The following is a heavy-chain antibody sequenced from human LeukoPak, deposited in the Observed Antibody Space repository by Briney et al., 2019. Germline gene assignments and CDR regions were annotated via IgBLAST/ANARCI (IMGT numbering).Heavy chain of an antibody. CDR2: IYYTGNT. Sequence: SETLSLTCTVSSDSISPYYWSWIRQSPGTGLEWIGFIYYTGNTNYNPSLKSRVTISVDTSKNQFSLELSSVTAADTAVYYCAREYSGSHYGYWGQGTLVTVSS. D-gene: IGHD1-26*01. V-gene: IGHV4-59*01. CDR1: SDSISPYY. J-gene: IGHJ4*02. CDR3: AREYSGSHYGY.